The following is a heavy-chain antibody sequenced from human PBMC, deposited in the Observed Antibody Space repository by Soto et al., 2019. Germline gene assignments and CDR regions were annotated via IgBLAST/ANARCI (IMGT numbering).Heavy chain of an antibody. D-gene: IGHD3-3*01. V-gene: IGHV1-18*01. Sequence: ASVKVSCKAYGYTFTSYGISLVRQAPGQGLEWIGWISAYNDNTNYAQKLQGRVTMTTDTSTSTAYMELRSLRSDDTAVYYCAIGLGEYYDFWSGYQSPAYYFDYWGQGTLVTVSS. J-gene: IGHJ4*02. CDR1: GYTFTSYG. CDR3: AIGLGEYYDFWSGYQSPAYYFDY. CDR2: ISAYNDNT.